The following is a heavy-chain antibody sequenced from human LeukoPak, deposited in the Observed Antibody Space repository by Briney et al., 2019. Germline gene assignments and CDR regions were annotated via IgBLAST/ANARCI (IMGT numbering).Heavy chain of an antibody. Sequence: GGSLRLSCAASGFTFSSYWMSWVRQAPGKGLEWVSVIWGNGYTTYYADSVKGRFTISRDNSKNTVYLQMDSLRAEDTAIYYCAKDREPDDGYDIDSWGQGTLVTVSS. J-gene: IGHJ4*02. V-gene: IGHV3-23*01. CDR2: IWGNGYTT. CDR3: AKDREPDDGYDIDS. CDR1: GFTFSSYW. D-gene: IGHD5-12*01.